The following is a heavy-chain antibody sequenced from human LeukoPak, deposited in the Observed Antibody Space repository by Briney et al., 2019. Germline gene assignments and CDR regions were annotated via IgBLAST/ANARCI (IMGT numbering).Heavy chain of an antibody. CDR1: GYTFTSYG. V-gene: IGHV1-18*01. J-gene: IGHJ6*02. D-gene: IGHD2-15*01. Sequence: ASVKVSCKASGYTFTSYGISWVRQAPGQGLEWMGWISAYNGNTNYAQKLQGRVTVTTDTSTSTAYMELRSLRSDDTAVYYCARDPPNLGYCSGGSCYSRSYGMDVWGQGTTVTVSS. CDR2: ISAYNGNT. CDR3: ARDPPNLGYCSGGSCYSRSYGMDV.